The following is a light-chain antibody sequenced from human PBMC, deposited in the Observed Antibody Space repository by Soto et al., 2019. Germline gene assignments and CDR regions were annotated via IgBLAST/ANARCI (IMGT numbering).Light chain of an antibody. J-gene: IGKJ2*01. Sequence: EIVMTQSPATLSVSPGERATLSCRASQSVSRDLAWYQQKPGQAPRLLIYGASTRAAGIPARFSGSGSGTEFTLTISSLQSEDFAVYYCQQRGDRPRTFGQGTKLEIK. CDR2: GAS. CDR1: QSVSRD. V-gene: IGKV3-15*01. CDR3: QQRGDRPRT.